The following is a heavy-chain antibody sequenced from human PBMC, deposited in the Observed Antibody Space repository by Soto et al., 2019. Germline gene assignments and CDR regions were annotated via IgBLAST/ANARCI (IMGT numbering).Heavy chain of an antibody. CDR1: GFTFSSYA. J-gene: IGHJ5*02. CDR2: ISGSGGST. Sequence: PGGSLRLSCAASGFTFSSYAMSWVRQAPGKGLEWVSAISGSGGSTYYADSVKGRFTISRDNSKNTLYLQMNSLRAEDTAVYYCAKSRRSYDSSGYYYWFDPWGQGTLVPVSS. D-gene: IGHD3-22*01. V-gene: IGHV3-23*01. CDR3: AKSRRSYDSSGYYYWFDP.